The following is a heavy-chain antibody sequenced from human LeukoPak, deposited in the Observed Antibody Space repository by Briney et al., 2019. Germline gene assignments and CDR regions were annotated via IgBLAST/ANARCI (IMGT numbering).Heavy chain of an antibody. J-gene: IGHJ4*02. CDR1: GFTFSSYW. CDR2: INSDGSST. CDR3: ARAGAGYYDSSGYTN. D-gene: IGHD3-22*01. Sequence: GGSLRLSCAASGFTFSSYWMHWVRQAPGKGLVWVSRINSDGSSTSYADSVKGRFTISRDNAKNTLYLQMNSLRAEDTAVYYCARAGAGYYDSSGYTNWGQGTLVTVSS. V-gene: IGHV3-74*01.